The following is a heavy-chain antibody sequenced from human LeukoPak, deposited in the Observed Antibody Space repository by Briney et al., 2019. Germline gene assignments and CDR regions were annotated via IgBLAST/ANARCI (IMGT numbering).Heavy chain of an antibody. CDR2: ISSSSSYI. Sequence: KAGGSLRLSCAASGFTFSSYSMNWVRQAPGKGLEWVSSISSSSSYIYYADSVKGRFTISRDNAQNSLYLQMNSLRVEDTAVYYCARTWEVGGLDYWGQGTLVTVSS. J-gene: IGHJ4*02. CDR1: GFTFSSYS. CDR3: ARTWEVGGLDY. D-gene: IGHD1-26*01. V-gene: IGHV3-21*01.